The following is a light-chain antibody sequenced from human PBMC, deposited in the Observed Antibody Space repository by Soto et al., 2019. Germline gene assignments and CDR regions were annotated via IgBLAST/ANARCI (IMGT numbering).Light chain of an antibody. CDR3: QQRSNWPPAIT. J-gene: IGKJ5*01. CDR2: KAS. CDR1: QSISSR. Sequence: DIQMTQSPSTLSASVGDRVTITCRASQSISSRLACYQQKPGKAPKLLIYKASSLESGVPSRFSGSGSGTEFTLTISSLEPEDFAVYYCQQRSNWPPAITFGQGTRLEIK. V-gene: IGKV1-5*03.